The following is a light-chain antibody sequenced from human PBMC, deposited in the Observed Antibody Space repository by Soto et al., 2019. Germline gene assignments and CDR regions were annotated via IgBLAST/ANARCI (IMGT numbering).Light chain of an antibody. J-gene: IGKJ2*01. CDR1: QSVRTY. CDR2: GSS. V-gene: IGKV1-39*01. Sequence: DIQMTQSPSSLSTSVGDRVTITCRASQSVRTYLNWYQQKPGKPPKLLISGSSRLQGGVPSRFSGSGSGTDFTLIISSLQPEDVANYYCQQGYSSPHAFGQGTKLEIK. CDR3: QQGYSSPHA.